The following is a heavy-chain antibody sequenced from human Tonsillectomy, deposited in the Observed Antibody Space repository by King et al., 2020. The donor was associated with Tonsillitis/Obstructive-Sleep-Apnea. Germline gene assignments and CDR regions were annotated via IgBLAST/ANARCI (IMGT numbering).Heavy chain of an antibody. CDR2: IWFDGSNK. CDR1: GFTFSTSG. V-gene: IGHV3-33*06. CDR3: AKDRGFTYGPSDAFDI. J-gene: IGHJ3*02. D-gene: IGHD5-18*01. Sequence: VQLVESGGGVVQPGRSLRLSCAASGFTFSTSGMHWVRQAPGKGLEWVAVIWFDGSNKYYTDSVKGRFTISRDNSKNTLYLQMTSLRAEDTAVYYCAKDRGFTYGPSDAFDIWGQGTMVTVSS.